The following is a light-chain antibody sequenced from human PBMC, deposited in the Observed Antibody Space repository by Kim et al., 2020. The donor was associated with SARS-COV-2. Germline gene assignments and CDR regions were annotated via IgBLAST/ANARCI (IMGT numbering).Light chain of an antibody. J-gene: IGLJ2*01. V-gene: IGLV3-1*01. CDR2: QDS. Sequence: YELTQPPSVSVSPGQTASITCSGDKLGDEYACWYQQKPGQSPVLVIYQDSKRPSGIPERFSGSNSGNTATLTISETQAMDEADYYCQAWDSSNVVFGGG. CDR1: KLGDEY. CDR3: QAWDSSNVV.